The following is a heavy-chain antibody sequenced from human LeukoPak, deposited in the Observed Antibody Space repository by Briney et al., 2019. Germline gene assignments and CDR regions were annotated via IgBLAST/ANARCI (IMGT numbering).Heavy chain of an antibody. CDR1: GFTFGDFA. J-gene: IGHJ3*02. CDR2: IRSKTYGGTA. Sequence: GGSLRLSCTASGFTFGDFAMSWFRQAPGKGLEWVGFIRSKTYGGTAEYAASVKGRFSISRDDSKSITYLQMNSLKPEDTAVYYCTRAVEMATIGRLDAFDIWGQGTMVTVSS. CDR3: TRAVEMATIGRLDAFDI. V-gene: IGHV3-49*03. D-gene: IGHD5-24*01.